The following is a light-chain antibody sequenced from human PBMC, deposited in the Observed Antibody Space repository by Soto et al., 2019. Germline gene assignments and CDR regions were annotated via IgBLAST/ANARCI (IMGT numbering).Light chain of an antibody. CDR1: QTISRF. V-gene: IGKV1-39*01. CDR2: AAS. Sequence: DIQMTQSPSSLSASVGDKVTITCRASQTISRFVNWYQHKPGKGPNLLIHAASSLQSGVPSRFSGSGSGTAFTLTISSLQPEDFATYYCQQTYVSPPTFGGGTKVEIK. CDR3: QQTYVSPPT. J-gene: IGKJ4*02.